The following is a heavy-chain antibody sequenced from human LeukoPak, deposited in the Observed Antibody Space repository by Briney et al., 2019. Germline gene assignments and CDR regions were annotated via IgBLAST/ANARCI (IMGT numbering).Heavy chain of an antibody. D-gene: IGHD2/OR15-2a*01. V-gene: IGHV3-21*01. CDR1: GFSFRSYS. J-gene: IGHJ4*02. Sequence: GGSLRLSCAASGFSFRSYSMDWVRQAPGKGLGWGSSISSSSSYIYYADSVKGRFTISRDHAKNSLYLQMNSLRAEDTAVYYCARVIPSIKEIDYWGQGTLVTVSS. CDR2: ISSSSSYI. CDR3: ARVIPSIKEIDY.